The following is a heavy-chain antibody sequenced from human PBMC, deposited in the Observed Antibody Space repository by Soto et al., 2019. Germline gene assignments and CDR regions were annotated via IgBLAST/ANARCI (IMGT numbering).Heavy chain of an antibody. V-gene: IGHV3-7*03. CDR1: GFTFSGYW. CDR2: IKQDGSEK. CDR3: ARDGGGGTNFDY. J-gene: IGHJ4*02. D-gene: IGHD2-15*01. Sequence: RLSCADSGFTFSGYWMSWVRQAPGKGLEWVANIKQDGSEKYYVDSVKGRFTISRDNAKNSLYLQMNSLRAEDTAAYYCARDGGGGTNFDYRGKGTVVTV.